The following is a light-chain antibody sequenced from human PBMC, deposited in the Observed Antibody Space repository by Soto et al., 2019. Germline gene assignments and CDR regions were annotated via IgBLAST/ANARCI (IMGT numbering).Light chain of an antibody. Sequence: QSALTQPASVSGSPGQSITISCTGSSSDVGSYNLVSWHQQYPGKAPKLMIYEGSKRPSGVSNRFSGSKSGNTASLTISGLXXXXXADYYCCSYAGRSTLVFGGGTKLT. J-gene: IGLJ3*02. CDR2: EGS. CDR3: CSYAGRSTLV. V-gene: IGLV2-23*01. CDR1: SSDVGSYNL.